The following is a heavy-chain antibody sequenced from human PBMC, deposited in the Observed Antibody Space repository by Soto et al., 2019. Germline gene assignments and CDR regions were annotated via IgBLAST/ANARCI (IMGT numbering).Heavy chain of an antibody. Sequence: SETLSLTCIVSVGSITSYYWSLIRQPAGKGLEWIGRIYHTGSFNYNPSLQIRVTMSVSTSKNHVSLKLTSVTAADAAVYYCARDMRVFGGLEVWGQGTTVTVSS. CDR3: ARDMRVFGGLEV. CDR1: VGSITSYY. V-gene: IGHV4-4*07. D-gene: IGHD3-3*01. CDR2: IYHTGSF. J-gene: IGHJ6*02.